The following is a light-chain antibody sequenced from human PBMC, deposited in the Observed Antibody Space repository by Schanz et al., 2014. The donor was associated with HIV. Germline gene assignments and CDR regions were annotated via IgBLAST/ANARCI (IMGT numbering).Light chain of an antibody. J-gene: IGLJ3*02. CDR2: EVT. V-gene: IGLV2-8*01. CDR1: SSDVGGYNF. CDR3: SSYTSSSTPV. Sequence: QSALTQPPSASGSPGQSVTISCTGTSSDVGGYNFVSWFQQHPGKAPKLMIYEVTKRPSGVPARFSGSKSGNTASLTVSAVQPEDEADYYCSSYTSSSTPVFGGGTKLTVL.